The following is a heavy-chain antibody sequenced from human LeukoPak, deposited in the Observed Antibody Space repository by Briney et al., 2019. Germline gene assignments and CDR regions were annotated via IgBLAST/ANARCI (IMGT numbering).Heavy chain of an antibody. CDR1: GFTFSSYW. J-gene: IGHJ4*02. Sequence: GGSLRLSCAASGFTFSSYWVHWVRQAPGKGLEWVSRINSDGSTINYADSVKGRFTISRGNAENTLYLQMNSLRAEDTAIYFCARAAYYRFDYWGQGTLVTVSS. CDR2: INSDGSTI. CDR3: ARAAYYRFDY. D-gene: IGHD1-26*01. V-gene: IGHV3-74*01.